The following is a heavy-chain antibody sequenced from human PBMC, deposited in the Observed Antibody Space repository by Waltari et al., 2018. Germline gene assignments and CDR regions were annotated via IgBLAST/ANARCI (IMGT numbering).Heavy chain of an antibody. D-gene: IGHD4-17*01. CDR3: AIYDYGDGAFDI. J-gene: IGHJ3*02. CDR1: GYSISSGYY. Sequence: QVQLQESGPGLVKPSETLSLTCAVSGYSISSGYYWGWIRQPPGKGLEWIGSIYNSGSTYYNPSLKSRVTISVDTSKNQFSLKLSSVTAADTAVYYCAIYDYGDGAFDIWGQGTMVTVSS. V-gene: IGHV4-38-2*01. CDR2: IYNSGST.